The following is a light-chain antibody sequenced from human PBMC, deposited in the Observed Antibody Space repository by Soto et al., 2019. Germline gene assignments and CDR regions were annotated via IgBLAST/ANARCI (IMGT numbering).Light chain of an antibody. J-gene: IGKJ1*01. CDR3: QQYNSYRW. CDR2: DAS. V-gene: IGKV1-5*01. Sequence: DIQMTQSPSTLSASVGDRVTITCRASQSISSWLAWYQQKPGKAPKLLIYDASSLESGVPSRFSGSGSGTEFTLTISSLQPDDFATYYCQQYNSYRWFGQGTKVEIK. CDR1: QSISSW.